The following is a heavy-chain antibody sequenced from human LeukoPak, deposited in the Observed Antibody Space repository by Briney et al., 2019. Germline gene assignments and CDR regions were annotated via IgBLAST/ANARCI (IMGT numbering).Heavy chain of an antibody. J-gene: IGHJ4*02. D-gene: IGHD1/OR15-1a*01. CDR3: ARDRITGTDPHFDY. CDR2: ISSSSSYI. Sequence: GGSLRLSCAASGFTFSSYSMNWVRQAPGKGLEWVSSISSSSSYIYYADSVKGRFTISRDNAKNSLYLHMNSLRAEDTAVYYCARDRITGTDPHFDYWGQGTLVTVSS. CDR1: GFTFSSYS. V-gene: IGHV3-21*01.